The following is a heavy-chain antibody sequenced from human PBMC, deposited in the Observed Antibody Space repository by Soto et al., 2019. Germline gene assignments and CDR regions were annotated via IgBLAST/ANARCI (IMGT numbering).Heavy chain of an antibody. Sequence: QVQLVQSGAEVKKPGASVKVSCKASGYTFTSYGISWVRQAPGQGLEWMGWISAYNGNTNYAQKLQGRVTMTTDTXTSTAYMELXXXXXXXXXXXXXXXXXSSSWYTAELDY. J-gene: IGHJ4*01. V-gene: IGHV1-18*04. D-gene: IGHD6-13*01. CDR1: GYTFTSYG. CDR3: XXXXSSSWYTAELDY. CDR2: ISAYNGNT.